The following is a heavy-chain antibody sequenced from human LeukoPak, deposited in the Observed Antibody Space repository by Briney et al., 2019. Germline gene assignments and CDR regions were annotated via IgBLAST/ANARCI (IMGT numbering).Heavy chain of an antibody. J-gene: IGHJ5*02. CDR3: ARDRISAISRGWFDP. CDR1: GFSFTSYW. Sequence: PGGSLRLSCAASGFSFTSYWMSWVRQAPGKGLEWVANIKEDGSEKYYVASVKGRFTISRDNAKNSLYLQMNSLRAEDAAVYYCARDRISAISRGWFDPWGQGTLVTVSS. CDR2: IKEDGSEK. V-gene: IGHV3-7*01. D-gene: IGHD2-21*01.